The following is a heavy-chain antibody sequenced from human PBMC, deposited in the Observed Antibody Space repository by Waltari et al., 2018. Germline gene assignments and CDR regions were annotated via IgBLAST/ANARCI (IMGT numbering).Heavy chain of an antibody. J-gene: IGHJ4*02. CDR1: W. CDR3: ARDRGRGLYLDT. CDR2: ALGSCRP. V-gene: IGHV4-4*02. Sequence: WWSWVRKPPGKGLGWIGEALGSCRPNSTPSCASRVTISLDTSTHQFALKMTSATAADTALYYCARDRGRGLYLDTWGQGILVTVSP. D-gene: IGHD2-15*01.